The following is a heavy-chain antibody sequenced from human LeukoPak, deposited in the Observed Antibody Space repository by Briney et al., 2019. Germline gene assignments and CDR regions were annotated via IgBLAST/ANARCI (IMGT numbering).Heavy chain of an antibody. CDR2: INEDGSEK. D-gene: IGHD5-24*01. CDR1: EFRFETYW. J-gene: IGHJ6*03. Sequence: GSLRLSCVALEFRFETYWMSWVRQAPGKGPEWVANINEDGSEKHYVGSVRGRFTISRANADNSLHLQMNSLRPEDMAVYYCARGETMDVWGKGTTVTVSS. CDR3: ARGETMDV. V-gene: IGHV3-7*01.